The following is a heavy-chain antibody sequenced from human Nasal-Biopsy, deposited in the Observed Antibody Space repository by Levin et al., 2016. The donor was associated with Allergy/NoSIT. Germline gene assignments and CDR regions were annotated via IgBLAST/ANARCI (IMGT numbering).Heavy chain of an antibody. Sequence: SVKVSCKASGYILTQFYVHWVRQAPGQALEWMGWITPFNGETSYSQRVQDRVTISTDTSMTTGYMELSGLSSEDTGIYFCASGGFCSSISCYKPGDQYFHMDVWGGGTMVTVSS. V-gene: IGHV1-45*02. CDR3: ASGGFCSSISCYKPGDQYFHMDV. CDR2: ITPFNGET. D-gene: IGHD2-2*02. CDR1: GYILTQFY. J-gene: IGHJ6*03.